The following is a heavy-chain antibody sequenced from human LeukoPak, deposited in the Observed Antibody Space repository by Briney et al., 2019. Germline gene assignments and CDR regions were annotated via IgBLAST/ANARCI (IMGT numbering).Heavy chain of an antibody. CDR1: GFTFSSYW. V-gene: IGHV3-74*01. CDR2: INSDGSST. Sequence: GSLRLSCAASGFTFSSYWMHWVRQAPGNGLVWVSRINSDGSSTSYADSVKGRFTISRDNAKNTLYLQMNSLRAEDTAVYYCARVVAVAGLDYWGQGTLVTVSS. CDR3: ARVVAVAGLDY. J-gene: IGHJ4*02. D-gene: IGHD6-19*01.